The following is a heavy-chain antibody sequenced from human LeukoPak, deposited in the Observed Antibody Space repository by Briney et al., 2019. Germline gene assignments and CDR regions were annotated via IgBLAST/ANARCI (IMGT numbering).Heavy chain of an antibody. Sequence: SETLSLTCIVSGGSMSNYYWSWIRQPPGKGLEWIGHIYYRGDIKYNPSLKSRVIISVDTSNQQFSLRLTSVSAADTAVYFCARLSGPSGGPVSFFGLDVWGQGTAVTVSS. D-gene: IGHD6-19*01. J-gene: IGHJ6*02. V-gene: IGHV4-59*08. CDR1: GGSMSNYY. CDR2: IYYRGDI. CDR3: ARLSGPSGGPVSFFGLDV.